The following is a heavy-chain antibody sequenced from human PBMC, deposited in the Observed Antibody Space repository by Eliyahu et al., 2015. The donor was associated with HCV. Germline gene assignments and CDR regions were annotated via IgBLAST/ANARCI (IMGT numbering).Heavy chain of an antibody. CDR2: IIPIFGTA. Sequence: QVQLVQSGAEVKKPGSSVKVSCXASGGXFXSYAISWVRQAPGQGLEWMGGIIPIFGTANYAQKFQGRVTITADESTSTAYMELSSLRSEDTAVYYCARPKYYYDSPEREYFQHWGQGTLVTVSS. V-gene: IGHV1-69*01. CDR3: ARPKYYYDSPEREYFQH. J-gene: IGHJ1*01. CDR1: GGXFXSYA. D-gene: IGHD3-22*01.